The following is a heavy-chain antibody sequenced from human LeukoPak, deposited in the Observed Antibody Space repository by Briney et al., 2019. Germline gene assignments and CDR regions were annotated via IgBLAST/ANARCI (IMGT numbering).Heavy chain of an antibody. CDR3: ARVRGVIISYYFDY. D-gene: IGHD3-10*01. V-gene: IGHV4-31*02. Sequence: LRLSCAASGFTFSSYAMHWIRQHPGKGLEWIGYIYYSGSTYYNPSLKSRVTISVDTSKNQFSLKLSSVTAADTAVYYCARVRGVIISYYFDYWGQGTLVTVSS. CDR1: GFTFSSYAMH. J-gene: IGHJ4*02. CDR2: IYYSGST.